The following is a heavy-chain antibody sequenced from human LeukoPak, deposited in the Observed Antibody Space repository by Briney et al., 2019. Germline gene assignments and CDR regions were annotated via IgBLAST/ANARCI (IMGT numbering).Heavy chain of an antibody. D-gene: IGHD2-8*02. J-gene: IGHJ3*01. CDR1: GGTFSSYA. CDR3: AYLSASNTGAFDV. V-gene: IGHV1-69*04. CDR2: IIPILGIA. Sequence: SVKVSCKASGGTFSSYAISWVRQAPGQGLEWMGRIIPILGIANYAQKFQGRVTITADKSTSTAYMELSSLRSEDTAVFYCAYLSASNTGAFDVWGQGTVVTVSS.